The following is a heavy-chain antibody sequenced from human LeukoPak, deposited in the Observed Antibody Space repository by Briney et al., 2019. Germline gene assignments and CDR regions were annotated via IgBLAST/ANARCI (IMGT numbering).Heavy chain of an antibody. V-gene: IGHV4-34*01. CDR1: GGSFSGYY. CDR2: INHSGST. D-gene: IGHD3-10*01. CDR3: ARGKYYYGSGSYPYYWYFDL. J-gene: IGHJ2*01. Sequence: PSETLSLTCAVYGGSFSGYYWSWIRQPPGKGLEWIGEINHSGSTNYNPSLKSRVTISVDTSKNQFFLKLSSVTAADTAVYYCARGKYYYGSGSYPYYWYFDLWGRGTLVTVSS.